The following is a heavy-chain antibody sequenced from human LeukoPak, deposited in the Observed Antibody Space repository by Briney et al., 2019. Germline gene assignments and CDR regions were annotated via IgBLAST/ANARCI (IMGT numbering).Heavy chain of an antibody. J-gene: IGHJ4*02. Sequence: GGSLRLSCAVSGFTFYTYEMNWVRQAPGKGLEWVSYISSSGTTIFYADSVKGRFTISRDNSKNTLYLQMNSLRAEDTAVYYCAKWSVLRYFDWSGYFDYWGQGTLVTVSS. V-gene: IGHV3-48*03. CDR2: ISSSGTTI. CDR3: AKWSVLRYFDWSGYFDY. D-gene: IGHD3-9*01. CDR1: GFTFYTYE.